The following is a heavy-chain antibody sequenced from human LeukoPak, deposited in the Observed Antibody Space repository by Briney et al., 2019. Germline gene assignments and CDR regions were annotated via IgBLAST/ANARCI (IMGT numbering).Heavy chain of an antibody. D-gene: IGHD2-15*01. CDR1: GGSFSDYY. J-gene: IGHJ4*02. Sequence: PSETLSLTCAVYGGSFSDYYWSWIRQPPGKGLEWIGEINHSGSTNYSPSLKSRVTISVDTSKNQFSLQLTSVTAADTAVYYCASLIAATHDYWGQGTLVTVSS. CDR3: ASLIAATHDY. CDR2: INHSGST. V-gene: IGHV4-34*01.